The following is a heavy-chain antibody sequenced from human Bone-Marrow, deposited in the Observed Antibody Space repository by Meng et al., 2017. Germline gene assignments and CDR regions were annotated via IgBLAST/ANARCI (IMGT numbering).Heavy chain of an antibody. J-gene: IGHJ4*02. CDR1: RGTLSSYA. Sequence: SSVNVSFKSSRGTLSSYAISWVRQAPGQGLEWMGGIIPIFGTANYAQKFQGRVTINADESTSTAYMELSSLRSEHTAVYYCARDTAMAFDYWGQGTLVTVSS. D-gene: IGHD5-18*01. CDR3: ARDTAMAFDY. CDR2: IIPIFGTA. V-gene: IGHV1-69*13.